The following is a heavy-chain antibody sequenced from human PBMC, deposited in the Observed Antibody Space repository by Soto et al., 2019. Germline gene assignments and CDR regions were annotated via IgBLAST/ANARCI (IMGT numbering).Heavy chain of an antibody. V-gene: IGHV3-30-3*01. J-gene: IGHJ4*02. D-gene: IGHD1-7*01. Sequence: HVQLVESGGGVVQPGRSLRLSCAASGFTFSSYAMHWVRQAPGKGLEWVAVISYDGSNKYYADSVKGRFTISRDNSKNTLYLQMNSLRAEDTAVYYCARVRQGTRYYFDYWGQGTLVTVSS. CDR2: ISYDGSNK. CDR1: GFTFSSYA. CDR3: ARVRQGTRYYFDY.